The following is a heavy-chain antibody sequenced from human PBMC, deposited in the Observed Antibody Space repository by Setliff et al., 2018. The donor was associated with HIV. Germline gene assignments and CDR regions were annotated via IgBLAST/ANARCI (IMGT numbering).Heavy chain of an antibody. Sequence: GASVKVSCKASGGTFNIYSIHWVRQAPGQGLEWMGGINPIFGTPHYGQRFQGRVTITADESTSTAYMELNGLKFDDTAVYYCARGGWSGGGPLHYSYYYLDVWGQGTAVTVSS. CDR1: GGTFNIYS. V-gene: IGHV1-69*13. J-gene: IGHJ6*02. CDR3: ARGGWSGGGPLHYSYYYLDV. CDR2: INPIFGTP. D-gene: IGHD2-15*01.